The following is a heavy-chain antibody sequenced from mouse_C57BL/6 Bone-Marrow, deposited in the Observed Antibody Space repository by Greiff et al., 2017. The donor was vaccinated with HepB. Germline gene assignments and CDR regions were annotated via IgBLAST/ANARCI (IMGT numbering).Heavy chain of an antibody. J-gene: IGHJ4*01. D-gene: IGHD2-3*01. CDR1: GYTFTDYY. V-gene: IGHV1-26*01. Sequence: EVQLQQSGPELVKPGASVKISCKASGYTFTDYYMNWVKQSHGKSLEWIGDINPNNGGTSYNQKFKGKATLTVDKSSSTAYMELRSLTSEDSAVYYCARRGYYEVMDYWGQGTSVTVSS. CDR3: ARRGYYEVMDY. CDR2: INPNNGGT.